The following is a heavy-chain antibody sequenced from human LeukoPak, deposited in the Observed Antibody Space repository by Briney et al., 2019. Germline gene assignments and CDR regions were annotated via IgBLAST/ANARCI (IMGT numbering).Heavy chain of an antibody. J-gene: IGHJ5*02. CDR3: AKDFDYDSSYNWFDP. V-gene: IGHV3-23*01. D-gene: IGHD3-22*01. CDR2: ISGSGGST. CDR1: GFGFSNFW. Sequence: PGGSLRLSCAASGFGFSNFWMSWVRQAPGKGPEWVSAISGSGGSTYYADSVKGRFTISRDNSKNTLYLQMNSLRAEDTAVYYCAKDFDYDSSYNWFDPWGQGTLVTVSS.